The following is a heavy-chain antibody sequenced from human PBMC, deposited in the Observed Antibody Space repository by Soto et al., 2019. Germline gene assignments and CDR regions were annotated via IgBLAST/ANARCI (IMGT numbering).Heavy chain of an antibody. CDR3: AHSASVPCCYYFDS. V-gene: IGHV2-5*01. CDR1: GFSLSSIGVA. D-gene: IGHD1-26*01. J-gene: IGHJ4*02. CDR2: LYWNDDR. Sequence: QITLKESGPALVKPTQTLTLTCTFSGFSLSSIGVAVGWIRQPPGKALEWLALLYWNDDRRYSPSLKSRLTSTKDTSKNQVVLTMTNMDPADTATYSCAHSASVPCCYYFDSWGQGTLVTVSS.